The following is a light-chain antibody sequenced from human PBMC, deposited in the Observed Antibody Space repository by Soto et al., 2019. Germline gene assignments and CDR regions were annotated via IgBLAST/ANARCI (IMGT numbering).Light chain of an antibody. V-gene: IGLV1-44*01. J-gene: IGLJ1*01. CDR1: SSNIGSYT. CDR2: SNS. CDR3: AAWDDSLNGDV. Sequence: QSVLIQPPSASGTPGQRVTVSCSGGSSNIGSYTVNWYQQLPGAAPKLLIYSNSQRPSGVPDRFSASKSGASASLAISGLQSEDEAEYYCAAWDDSLNGDVFGPGTKLPVL.